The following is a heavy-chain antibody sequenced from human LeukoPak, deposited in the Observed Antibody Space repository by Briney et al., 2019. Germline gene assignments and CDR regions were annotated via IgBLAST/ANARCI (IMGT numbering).Heavy chain of an antibody. Sequence: SETLSLNCAVYGGSFSGYYWSWIRQPPGKGLEWIGEINHSGSTNYNPSLKSRVTISVDTSKNQFSLKLSSVTAADTAVYYCARVIRAVQKYYFDYWGQGTLVTVSS. D-gene: IGHD1-1*01. CDR3: ARVIRAVQKYYFDY. J-gene: IGHJ4*02. CDR2: INHSGST. V-gene: IGHV4-34*01. CDR1: GGSFSGYY.